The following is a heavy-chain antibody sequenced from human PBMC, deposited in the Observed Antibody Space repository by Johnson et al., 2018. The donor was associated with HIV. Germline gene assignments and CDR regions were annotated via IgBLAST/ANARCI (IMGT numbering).Heavy chain of an antibody. V-gene: IGHV3-30*03. CDR3: ARGTLAAFDI. CDR2: ISYDGSNK. J-gene: IGHJ3*02. CDR1: GFTFSSYG. Sequence: QVQLVESGGGVVQPGRSLRLSCAASGFTFSSYGMHWVRQAPGKGLEWVAVISYDGSNKYYVDSVKGRFTISRDNAKNSVYLQMNSLRAEDTAVYYCARGTLAAFDIWGQGTMVTVSS. D-gene: IGHD2-2*01.